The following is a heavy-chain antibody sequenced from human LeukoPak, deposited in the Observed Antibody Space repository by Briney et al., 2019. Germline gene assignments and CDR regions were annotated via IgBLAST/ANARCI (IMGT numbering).Heavy chain of an antibody. CDR2: INPSGGST. V-gene: IGHV1-46*01. Sequence: VASVKVSCKASGGTFSTYAISWVRQAPGQGLEWMGIINPSGGSTSYAQKFQGRVTMTRDTSTSTVYMELSSLRSEDTAVYYCARAPGYGSGSEREREDRSVFDYWGQGTLVTVSS. CDR1: GGTFSTYA. J-gene: IGHJ4*02. CDR3: ARAPGYGSGSEREREDRSVFDY. D-gene: IGHD3-10*01.